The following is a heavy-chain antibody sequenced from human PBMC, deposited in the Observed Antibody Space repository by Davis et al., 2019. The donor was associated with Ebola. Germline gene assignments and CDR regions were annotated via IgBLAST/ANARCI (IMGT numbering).Heavy chain of an antibody. D-gene: IGHD3-16*02. CDR3: AKDEITFGGVIVIGYFDY. V-gene: IGHV3-30*02. CDR1: GFTFSNYG. Sequence: GESLKISCAASGFTFSNYGMHWVRQPPGKGLEWVASIRYDGNNEYYADSVKGRFTISRDNSNNTLYLQMSTLRTEDTALYYCAKDEITFGGVIVIGYFDYWGQGTLVTVSS. CDR2: IRYDGNNE. J-gene: IGHJ4*02.